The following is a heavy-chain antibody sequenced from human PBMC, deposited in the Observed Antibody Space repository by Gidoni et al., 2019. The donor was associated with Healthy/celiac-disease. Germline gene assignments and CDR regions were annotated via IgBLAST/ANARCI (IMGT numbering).Heavy chain of an antibody. CDR3: AKEVGYGSGSYYNGYDY. J-gene: IGHJ4*02. CDR2: ISGSGGST. CDR1: GFTFSRYA. Sequence: EVQLLESGGGLVQPGGSLSLSCAAPGFTFSRYAMRWARQAPGKGLEWVSAISGSGGSTYYADSVKGRFTISRDNSKNTLYLQMNSLRAEDTAGYYCAKEVGYGSGSYYNGYDYWGQGTLVTLSS. D-gene: IGHD3-10*01. V-gene: IGHV3-23*01.